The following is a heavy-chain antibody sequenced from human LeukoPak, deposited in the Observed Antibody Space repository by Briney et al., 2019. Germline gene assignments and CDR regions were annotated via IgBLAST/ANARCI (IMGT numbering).Heavy chain of an antibody. Sequence: GGSLRLSCAASGFTFSSYSMNWVRQAPGKGLEWVSSISSSSSYIYYADSVKGRFTISRDNAKNSLYLQRNGLRVEDKAVYYCSSRAGYNWVVWGQGTVVSVSS. V-gene: IGHV3-21*01. J-gene: IGHJ4*02. CDR3: SSRAGYNWVV. D-gene: IGHD5-24*01. CDR1: GFTFSSYS. CDR2: ISSSSSYI.